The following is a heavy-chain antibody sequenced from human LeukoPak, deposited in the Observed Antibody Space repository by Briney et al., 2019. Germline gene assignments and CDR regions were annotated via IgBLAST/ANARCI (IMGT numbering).Heavy chain of an antibody. CDR1: GFTFSSYS. D-gene: IGHD3-10*01. J-gene: IGHJ4*02. CDR2: ISSSSSYI. Sequence: GGSLRLSCAASGFTFSSYSMNWVRQAPGKGLEWVSSISSSSSYIYYADSVKGRFTISRDNAKNSLYLQMNSLRAEDTAEYYCARDRPSMVRDLFDYWGQGTLVTVSS. CDR3: ARDRPSMVRDLFDY. V-gene: IGHV3-21*01.